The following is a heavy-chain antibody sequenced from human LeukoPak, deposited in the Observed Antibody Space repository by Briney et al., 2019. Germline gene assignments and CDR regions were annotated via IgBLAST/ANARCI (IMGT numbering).Heavy chain of an antibody. D-gene: IGHD3-22*01. CDR2: IWYDGSNK. CDR1: GFTFSSYG. V-gene: IGHV3-33*06. J-gene: IGHJ6*03. CDR3: AKDSSGYYYLGRYYYYYYMDV. Sequence: PGRSLRLSCAASGFTFSSYGMHWVRQAPGKGLEWVAVIWYDGSNKYYADSVKGRFTISRDNSKNTLYLQMNSLRAEDTAVYYCAKDSSGYYYLGRYYYYYYMDVWGKGITVTVSS.